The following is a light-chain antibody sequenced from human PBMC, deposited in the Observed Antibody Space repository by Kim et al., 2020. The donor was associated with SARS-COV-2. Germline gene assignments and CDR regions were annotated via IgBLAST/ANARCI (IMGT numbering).Light chain of an antibody. CDR2: DAS. J-gene: IGKJ1*01. CDR1: RSISNY. CDR3: RQGGDWPLT. V-gene: IGKV3-11*01. Sequence: EVVLTQSPATLSWSPGERATLSCRASRSISNYLAWYQQKPGQPPRRLIEDASDRATGIPVRVSGSGSGTDFTLTISSLEPEDCAVSYWRQGGDWPLTFGQGTKVDI.